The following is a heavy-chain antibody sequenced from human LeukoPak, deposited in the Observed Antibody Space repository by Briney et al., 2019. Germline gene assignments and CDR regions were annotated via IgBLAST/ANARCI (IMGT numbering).Heavy chain of an antibody. Sequence: GGSLRLSCAASGLTVSSNYMSWVRQAPGKGLEWVSVIYSDGSTYYADSVKGRFTISRDNSKNTLYLQMNSLRAEDTAVYYCARAQPRGYYDSSGYYPLGYWGQGTLVTVSS. D-gene: IGHD3-22*01. V-gene: IGHV3-66*01. CDR1: GLTVSSNY. CDR3: ARAQPRGYYDSSGYYPLGY. CDR2: IYSDGST. J-gene: IGHJ4*02.